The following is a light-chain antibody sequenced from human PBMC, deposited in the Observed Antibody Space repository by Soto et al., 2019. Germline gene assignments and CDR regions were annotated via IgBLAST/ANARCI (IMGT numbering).Light chain of an antibody. CDR1: RGSIASNY. CDR3: QSYDSSNHVV. CDR2: EDD. V-gene: IGLV6-57*02. Sequence: NFMLTQPHSVSGSPGKTVTIPCAGSRGSIASNYVQWYQQRPGSAPTAVIFEDDLRPSGVPDRFSGSVDSSSNSATLTFSGLKTEDEADYYCQSYDSSNHVVFGGGTKLTVL. J-gene: IGLJ2*01.